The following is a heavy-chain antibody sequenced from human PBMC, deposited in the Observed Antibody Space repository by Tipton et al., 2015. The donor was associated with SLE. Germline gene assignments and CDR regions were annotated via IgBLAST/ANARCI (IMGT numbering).Heavy chain of an antibody. D-gene: IGHD1-20*01. CDR3: ATVTGTTRRFDY. CDR2: INHSGST. CDR1: GGSFSGYY. Sequence: TLPLTCAVYGGSFSGYYWSWIRQPPGKGLEWIGEINHSGSTNYNPPLKSRVTISVDTSKNQFSLKLSSVTAADTAVYYCATVTGTTRRFDYWGQGTLVTVSS. J-gene: IGHJ4*02. V-gene: IGHV4-34*01.